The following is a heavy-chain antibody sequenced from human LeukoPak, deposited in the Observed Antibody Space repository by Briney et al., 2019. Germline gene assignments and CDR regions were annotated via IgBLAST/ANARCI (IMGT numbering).Heavy chain of an antibody. V-gene: IGHV3-23*01. CDR1: GFTFSSYA. D-gene: IGHD6-13*01. Sequence: GGSLRLSCAASGFTFSSYAMSWVRQAPGKGLEWVSAISGSGGSTYYADSVKGRFIISRDNSKNTLYLQMNSLRAEDTAVYYCAKVSGSSWYMCDYWGQGTLVTVSS. CDR3: AKVSGSSWYMCDY. J-gene: IGHJ4*02. CDR2: ISGSGGST.